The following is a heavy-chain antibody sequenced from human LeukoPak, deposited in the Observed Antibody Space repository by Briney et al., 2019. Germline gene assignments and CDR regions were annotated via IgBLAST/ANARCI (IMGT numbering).Heavy chain of an antibody. CDR3: ARQGIVGPRGTSAYYFDY. V-gene: IGHV4-59*08. D-gene: IGHD1-26*01. CDR2: IYYSGST. J-gene: IGHJ4*02. Sequence: SETLSLTCTVSGGSISSYYWSWIRQPPGKGLEWIGYIYYSGSTNYNPSLKSRVTISVDTSKNQFSLKLSSVTAADTAIYYCARQGIVGPRGTSAYYFDYWGQGTLVTVSS. CDR1: GGSISSYY.